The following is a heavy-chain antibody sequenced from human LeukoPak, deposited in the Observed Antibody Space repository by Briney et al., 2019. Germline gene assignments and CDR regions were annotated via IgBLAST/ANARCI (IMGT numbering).Heavy chain of an antibody. Sequence: ASVKVSCKASGYTSTSYDINWVRQATGQGLEWMGWMNPNSGNTGYAQKFQGRVTITRNTSISTAYMELSSLRSEDTAVYYCASGYCSSTSCYREFDYWGQGTLVTVSS. J-gene: IGHJ4*02. D-gene: IGHD2-2*02. V-gene: IGHV1-8*03. CDR1: GYTSTSYD. CDR2: MNPNSGNT. CDR3: ASGYCSSTSCYREFDY.